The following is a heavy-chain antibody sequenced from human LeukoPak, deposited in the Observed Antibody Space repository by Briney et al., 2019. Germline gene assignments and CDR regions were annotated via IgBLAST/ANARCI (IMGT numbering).Heavy chain of an antibody. J-gene: IGHJ4*02. V-gene: IGHV3-48*01. CDR3: AREAPRGTSSNPYYFDS. Sequence: GGSLRLSCAAAGLTFSTNSMNWVRQAPGRGLEWVSYVSFSSSTIYYADSVKGRFTISRDNAKNLLYLQMNSLRAEDTAVYYCAREAPRGTSSNPYYFDSWGQGTLVTVSS. CDR1: GLTFSTNS. CDR2: VSFSSSTI. D-gene: IGHD6-6*01.